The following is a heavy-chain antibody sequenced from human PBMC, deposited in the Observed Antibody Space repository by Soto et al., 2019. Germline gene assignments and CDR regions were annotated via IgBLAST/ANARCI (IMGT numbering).Heavy chain of an antibody. D-gene: IGHD2-2*01. CDR2: IYPGDSDT. J-gene: IGHJ6*02. CDR3: ARLGGYCSSSSCYAGDHSGMDV. V-gene: IGHV5-51*01. Sequence: GESLKISCEGSGYSFTSYWIGWVRQMPRKGLEWMGIIYPGDSDTRYSPSFQGQVTISADKSISTAYLQWSSLKASDTAMYYCARLGGYCSSSSCYAGDHSGMDVWGQGTTVTVSS. CDR1: GYSFTSYW.